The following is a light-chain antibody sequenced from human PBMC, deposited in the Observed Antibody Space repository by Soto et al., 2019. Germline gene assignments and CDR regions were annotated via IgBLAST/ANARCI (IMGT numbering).Light chain of an antibody. J-gene: IGKJ1*01. CDR1: QSVTSTY. V-gene: IGKV3-20*01. CDR3: HHYAST. CDR2: GAS. Sequence: VLTQSPGTLSLSPGERATLSCRASQSVTSTYLAWYQQKPGQAPRLLIYGASSRATGVPDRFSGSGSGTDFTLTISRLEPEDFAVYFCHHYASTFGQGTTVEIK.